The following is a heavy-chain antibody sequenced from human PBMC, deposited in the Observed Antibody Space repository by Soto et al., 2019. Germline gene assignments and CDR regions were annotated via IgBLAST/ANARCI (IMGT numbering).Heavy chain of an antibody. J-gene: IGHJ4*02. CDR3: ARGSVDTVDSSGFYEY. V-gene: IGHV5-51*01. CDR1: GYSFTSYW. CDR2: IYPGDSEI. D-gene: IGHD3-22*01. Sequence: AGESLKISCKASGYSFTSYWIGWVRQVPGEGLEWMGIIYPGDSEIRYNPSFQGQVTISADKSITTAYLQWSRLAASDRAVYYCARGSVDTVDSSGFYEYWGQGTPVTVSS.